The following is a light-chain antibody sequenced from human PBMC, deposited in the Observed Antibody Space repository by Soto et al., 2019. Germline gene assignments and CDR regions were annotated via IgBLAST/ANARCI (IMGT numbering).Light chain of an antibody. Sequence: TQPASRSGSPWMSVAIFSSGTNNDIGSFNYVSWYHPPPGTAPKLIIYGVSNRPSGVSNRFSGSKSGNTASLTISGLQAEDEADYYCSSYTTTSTQVFGTGTKVTVL. CDR3: SSYTTTSTQV. V-gene: IGLV2-14*03. CDR1: NNDIGSFNY. J-gene: IGLJ1*01. CDR2: GVS.